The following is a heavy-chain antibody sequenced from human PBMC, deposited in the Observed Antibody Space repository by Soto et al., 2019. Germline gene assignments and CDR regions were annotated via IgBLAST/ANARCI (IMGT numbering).Heavy chain of an antibody. V-gene: IGHV3-7*01. D-gene: IGHD2-8*01. J-gene: IGHJ4*02. Sequence: EEQLVESVGGLVQPGGSLRLSCAPSGFTCRSSWMNWVRQAPGRGLEWVANIHPDGTATYYVDSVKGRFTISRDNAANSLYLQMTSLTVEDTAIYYCTSVSLLYVASYWGQGTLVTVS. CDR1: GFTCRSSW. CDR3: TSVSLLYVASY. CDR2: IHPDGTAT.